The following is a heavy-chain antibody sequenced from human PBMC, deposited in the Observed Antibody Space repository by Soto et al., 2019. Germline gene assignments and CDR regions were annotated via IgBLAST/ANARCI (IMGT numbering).Heavy chain of an antibody. CDR1: GGSITTGGSY. V-gene: IGHV4-31*03. D-gene: IGHD2-2*02. CDR3: ARARFQVLYGKPYFDS. Sequence: LSLTCTVSGGSITTGGSYWSWIRQHPGKGLEWIGNIYHSGNTYYNPSLKSRLTISVDTSKDHFSLMVDPVTAADTAVYYCARARFQVLYGKPYFDSWGQGTLVTVSS. J-gene: IGHJ4*02. CDR2: IYHSGNT.